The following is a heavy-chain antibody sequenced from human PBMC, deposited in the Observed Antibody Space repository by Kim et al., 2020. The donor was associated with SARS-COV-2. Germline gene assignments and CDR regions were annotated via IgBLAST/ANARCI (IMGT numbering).Heavy chain of an antibody. V-gene: IGHV4-39*01. D-gene: IGHD2-21*01. Sequence: SETLSLSCSVSGVSITNGTYYWGWIRQPPGKGLEWIGSIYFNGNTYYNASLKSRVTIFVDTSKNQFSLKLTSVTAADTAVYYCARGVTVVAMFDIWGQGTLVSVSS. CDR1: GVSITNGTYY. J-gene: IGHJ4*02. CDR3: ARGVTVVAMFDI. CDR2: IYFNGNT.